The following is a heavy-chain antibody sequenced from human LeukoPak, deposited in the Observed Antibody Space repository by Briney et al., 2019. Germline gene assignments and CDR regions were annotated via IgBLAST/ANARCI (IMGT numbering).Heavy chain of an antibody. CDR1: GFTFSSYA. CDR2: ISSHGDST. Sequence: GGSLRLSCAASGFTFSSYAMHWVRQAPGKGLEYVSAISSHGDSTYYANSVKGRFTISRDNSKNTLYLQMGSLRAEDMAVYHCARGAKGDLYDYWGQGTLVTVSS. J-gene: IGHJ4*02. V-gene: IGHV3-64*01. D-gene: IGHD2-21*01. CDR3: ARGAKGDLYDY.